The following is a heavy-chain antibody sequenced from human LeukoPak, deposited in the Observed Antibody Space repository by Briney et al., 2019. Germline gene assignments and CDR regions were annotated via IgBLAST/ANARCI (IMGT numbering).Heavy chain of an antibody. CDR3: ARVRLLWFGEWRGGLDY. D-gene: IGHD3-10*01. Sequence: PSETLSLTCTVSGYSISSGYYWGWIRQPPGKGLEWIGSIYHSGSTNYNPSLKSRVTISVDTSKNQFSLKLSSVTAADTAVYYCARVRLLWFGEWRGGLDYWGQGTLVTVSS. CDR1: GYSISSGYY. J-gene: IGHJ4*02. V-gene: IGHV4-38-2*02. CDR2: IYHSGST.